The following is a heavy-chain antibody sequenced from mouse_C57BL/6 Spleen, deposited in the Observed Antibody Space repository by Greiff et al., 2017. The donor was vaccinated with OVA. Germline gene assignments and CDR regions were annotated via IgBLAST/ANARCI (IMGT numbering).Heavy chain of an antibody. CDR2: ISSGGSYT. J-gene: IGHJ3*01. CDR3: ARKEDGNFWFAY. Sequence: DVKLVESGGDLVKPGGSLKLSCAASGFTFSSYGMSWVRQTPDKRLEWVATISSGGSYTYYPDSVKGRFTISRDNAKNTLYLQMSSLKSEDTAMYYCARKEDGNFWFAYWGQGTLVTVSA. D-gene: IGHD2-1*01. V-gene: IGHV5-6*02. CDR1: GFTFSSYG.